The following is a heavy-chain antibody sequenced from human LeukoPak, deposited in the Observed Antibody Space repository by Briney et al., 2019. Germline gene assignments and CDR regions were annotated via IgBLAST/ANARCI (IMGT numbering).Heavy chain of an antibody. CDR3: ARIVSGGSCIFDY. CDR1: GFTFSVYW. Sequence: GGSLRLSCAPSGFTFSVYWMCWVRQAPGKGLEWVANIKQDANEEYYVDFVKGRFTISRDNARNSLYLQMNSLRVDDTAVYYCARIVSGGSCIFDYWGQGTLVTVSS. J-gene: IGHJ4*02. V-gene: IGHV3-7*03. D-gene: IGHD2-15*01. CDR2: IKQDANEE.